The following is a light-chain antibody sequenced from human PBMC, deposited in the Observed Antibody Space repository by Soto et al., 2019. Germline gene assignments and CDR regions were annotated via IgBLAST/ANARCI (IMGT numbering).Light chain of an antibody. CDR3: QQYGGSPFT. Sequence: EIVLTQSPGTLSLSPRERATLSCRASQSIFNNYLAWYQQKPGQAPRLLVYGASFRATGIPDRFXXXXXXXXXXXTISRLEPEDFAVYYCQQYGGSPFTFGQGTRLEIK. V-gene: IGKV3-20*01. CDR1: QSIFNNY. CDR2: GAS. J-gene: IGKJ2*01.